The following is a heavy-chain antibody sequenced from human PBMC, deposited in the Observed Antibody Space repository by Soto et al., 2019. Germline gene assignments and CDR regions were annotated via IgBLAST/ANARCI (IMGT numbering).Heavy chain of an antibody. CDR2: ISYDGSNK. D-gene: IGHD3-22*01. CDR1: GFTFNSYG. V-gene: IGHV3-30*18. Sequence: QVQLVESGGGVVQPERSLRLSCAASGFTFNSYGMHWVRQAPGKGLEWVAVISYDGSNKYYADSVKGRFTISRDNSKNTLYLQMNSLRAEDTAVYYCAKGGAGAYYFDSSGYHIDYWGQGTLVTVSS. J-gene: IGHJ4*02. CDR3: AKGGAGAYYFDSSGYHIDY.